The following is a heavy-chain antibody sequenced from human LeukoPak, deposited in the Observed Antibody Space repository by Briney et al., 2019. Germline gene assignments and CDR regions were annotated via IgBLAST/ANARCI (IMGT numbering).Heavy chain of an antibody. CDR3: ARGDYDSSGYPIDY. D-gene: IGHD3-22*01. V-gene: IGHV1-69*06. J-gene: IGHJ4*02. Sequence: GASVKVSCKASGGTFSSYAISWVRQAPGQGLEWMGGIIPIFGTANYAQKFQGRVTITADKSTSTAYMELSSLRSEDTAVYYCARGDYDSSGYPIDYWGQGTLVTVSS. CDR1: GGTFSSYA. CDR2: IIPIFGTA.